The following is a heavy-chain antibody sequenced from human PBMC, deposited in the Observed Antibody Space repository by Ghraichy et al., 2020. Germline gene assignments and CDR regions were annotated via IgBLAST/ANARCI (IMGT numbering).Heavy chain of an antibody. J-gene: IGHJ4*02. CDR3: AKSSAGITIFGVVHGDY. Sequence: GSLRLSCAASGFTFSSYAMSWVRQAPGKGLEWVSAISGSGGSTYYADSVKGRFTISRDNSKNTLYLQMNSLRAEDTAVYYCAKSSAGITIFGVVHGDYWGQGTLVTVSS. D-gene: IGHD3-3*01. CDR2: ISGSGGST. CDR1: GFTFSSYA. V-gene: IGHV3-23*01.